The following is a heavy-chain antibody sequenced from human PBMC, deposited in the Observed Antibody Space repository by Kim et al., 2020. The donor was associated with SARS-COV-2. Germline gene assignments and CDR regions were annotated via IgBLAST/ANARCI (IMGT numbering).Heavy chain of an antibody. V-gene: IGHV3-48*02. CDR3: VRDRMGGAFDM. CDR2: ITKSSTTI. J-gene: IGHJ3*02. Sequence: GGSLRLFCATSGFTFSAYDMNWVRQAPGKGLEWLSFITKSSTTIYYADSVEGRFTISRDNAKNSLFLQMNSLRDEDTALYYWVRDRMGGAFDMWGQGTM. CDR1: GFTFSAYD. D-gene: IGHD3-16*01.